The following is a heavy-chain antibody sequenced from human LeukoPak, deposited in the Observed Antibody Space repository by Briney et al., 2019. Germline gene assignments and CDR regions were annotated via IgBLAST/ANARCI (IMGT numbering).Heavy chain of an antibody. J-gene: IGHJ6*03. CDR3: ARELALRGGRGYYYYMDV. CDR1: GGSISSYY. Sequence: SETLSLTCTVSGGSISSYYWSWIRQPPGKGLEWIGYIYYSGSTNYNPSLKSRVTISVDTSKNQFSLKLSSVTAADTAVYYCARELALRGGRGYYYYMDVWGKGTTVTVSS. V-gene: IGHV4-59*01. CDR2: IYYSGST. D-gene: IGHD2-15*01.